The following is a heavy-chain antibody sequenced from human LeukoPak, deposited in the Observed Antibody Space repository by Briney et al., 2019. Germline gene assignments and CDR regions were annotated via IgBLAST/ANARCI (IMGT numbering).Heavy chain of an antibody. Sequence: SETLSLTCTVSGGSISSYYWSWIRQPPGKGLEWIGYIYYSGSTNYNPSLKSRVTISVDTSKNQFSLKLSSVTAAGTAVYYCARAVEMATIIDYWGQGTLVTVSS. CDR1: GGSISSYY. CDR2: IYYSGST. CDR3: ARAVEMATIIDY. J-gene: IGHJ4*02. D-gene: IGHD5-24*01. V-gene: IGHV4-59*01.